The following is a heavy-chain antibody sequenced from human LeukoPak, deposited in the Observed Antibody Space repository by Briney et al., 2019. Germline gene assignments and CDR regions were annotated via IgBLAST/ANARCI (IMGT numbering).Heavy chain of an antibody. CDR2: IYYSGGT. Sequence: PSETLSLTCTVSGGSISSYYWSWIRQPPGKGLEWIGYIYYSGGTNYNPSLKSRVTISVDTSKNQFSLKLSSVTAADTAVYYCARSSDNRSHYIGYWGQGTLVTVSS. J-gene: IGHJ4*02. D-gene: IGHD2-15*01. CDR1: GGSISSYY. V-gene: IGHV4-59*08. CDR3: ARSSDNRSHYIGY.